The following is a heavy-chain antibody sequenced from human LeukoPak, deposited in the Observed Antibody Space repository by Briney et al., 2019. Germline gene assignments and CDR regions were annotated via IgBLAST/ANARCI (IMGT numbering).Heavy chain of an antibody. Sequence: ASVKVSCKASGGTFSSYAISWVRQAPGQGLEWMGWISAYNGNTNYAQKLQGRVTMTTDTSTSTAYMELRSLRSDDTAVYYCARDASALRRAFDIWGQGTMVTVSS. CDR2: ISAYNGNT. CDR1: GGTFSSYA. CDR3: ARDASALRRAFDI. V-gene: IGHV1-18*01. J-gene: IGHJ3*02. D-gene: IGHD4-17*01.